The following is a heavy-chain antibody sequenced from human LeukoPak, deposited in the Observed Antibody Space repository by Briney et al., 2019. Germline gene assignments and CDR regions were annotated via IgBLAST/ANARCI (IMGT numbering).Heavy chain of an antibody. Sequence: PSETLSLTCAVSGGSLGISNWWSWVRQPPGKGLEWLGEIYQSGSTNYNPSLRSRITLSLETSSNQISLELKSVTSADTALYYCVRDSGYSSSWYLIDDDFDIWGQGTMVIVSA. CDR2: IYQSGST. D-gene: IGHD6-13*01. V-gene: IGHV4-4*02. CDR1: GGSLGISNW. J-gene: IGHJ3*02. CDR3: VRDSGYSSSWYLIDDDFDI.